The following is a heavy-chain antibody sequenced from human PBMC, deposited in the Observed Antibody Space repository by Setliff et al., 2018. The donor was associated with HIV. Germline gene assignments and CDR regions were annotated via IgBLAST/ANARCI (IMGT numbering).Heavy chain of an antibody. J-gene: IGHJ6*02. V-gene: IGHV4-61*10. CDR3: ARSRTSSGYYGVTGYGMDV. CDR1: GGSINRGTYY. D-gene: IGHD3-22*01. CDR2: IYITGDT. Sequence: PSETLSLTCSVSGGSINRGTYYWTWIRQSAGKGLEWVGHIYITGDTDYNPSLKSRVTISVATSKNQFSLKLNSVTTADTAVYYCARSRTSSGYYGVTGYGMDVWGQGTTVTVSS.